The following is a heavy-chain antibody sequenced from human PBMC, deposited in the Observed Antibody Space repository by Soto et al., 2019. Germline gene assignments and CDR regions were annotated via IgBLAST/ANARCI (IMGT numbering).Heavy chain of an antibody. CDR2: ISTIGDTI. D-gene: IGHD3-9*01. V-gene: IGHV3-48*03. CDR1: GFTFSHYD. J-gene: IGHJ5*02. Sequence: PGGSLRLSCAASGFTFSHYDMNWVRQAPGKGLEWVSYISTIGDTISYADSVKGRFTISRDNAKSSLHLQMSSLRAEDTAVYYCARAHFDILTGYPRMDPWGQGTLVTVSS. CDR3: ARAHFDILTGYPRMDP.